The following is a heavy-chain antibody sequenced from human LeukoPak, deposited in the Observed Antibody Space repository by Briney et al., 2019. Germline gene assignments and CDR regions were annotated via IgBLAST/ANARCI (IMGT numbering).Heavy chain of an antibody. CDR2: IYYSGST. D-gene: IGHD4-17*01. J-gene: IGHJ6*02. CDR1: GGSISSYY. CDR3: ARDLGRYGDYPPGNGMDV. V-gene: IGHV4-59*01. Sequence: SETLSLTCTVSGGSISSYYWSWIRQPPGNGLEWIGYIYYSGSTNYNRSLKSRVTISVDTSKNQYSLKLSSVTAADTAVYYCARDLGRYGDYPPGNGMDVWGQGATVTVSS.